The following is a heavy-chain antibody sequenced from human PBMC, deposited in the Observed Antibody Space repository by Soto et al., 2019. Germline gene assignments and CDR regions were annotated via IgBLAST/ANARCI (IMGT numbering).Heavy chain of an antibody. CDR2: IFYSGST. V-gene: IGHV4-39*01. J-gene: IGHJ4*02. D-gene: IGHD2-15*01. Sequence: LVMLSLACTVGGGSISSSDFYWCWIRQPPGKGLEWIANIFYSGSTYYNPSLKSRVTMFVDTSKNQFSLRLTSLTAADTAVYFCSRRAFRWGGRRCHNGEFYHRGQGTLVTVSS. CDR1: GGSISSSDFY. CDR3: SRRAFRWGGRRCHNGEFYH.